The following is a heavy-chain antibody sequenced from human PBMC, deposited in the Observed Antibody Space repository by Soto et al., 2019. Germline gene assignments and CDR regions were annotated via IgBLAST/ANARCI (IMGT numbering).Heavy chain of an antibody. CDR3: ARGRVSSGWYRDY. V-gene: IGHV4-34*01. CDR1: GGSFVGYY. D-gene: IGHD6-19*01. Sequence: SETLSLTCGVYGGSFVGYYCSLIRQAPWKWLEWIGEINHSGSTNYNPSLKSRVTISVDTSKNQFSLKLSSVTAADTAVYYCARGRVSSGWYRDYWGQGTLVTVSS. CDR2: INHSGST. J-gene: IGHJ4*02.